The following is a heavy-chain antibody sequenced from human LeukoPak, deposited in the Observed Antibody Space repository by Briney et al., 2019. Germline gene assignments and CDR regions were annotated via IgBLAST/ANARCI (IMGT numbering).Heavy chain of an antibody. CDR1: GFTFRTYA. D-gene: IGHD2-15*01. Sequence: GSLRLSCAASGFTFRTYAMSWVRQAPGKGLEWVSGISDSGDCTYYAESAKGRFTISRDNSKNTVFLQMNSLRADDTAKYDFAKDKAPGRWHTPSYFWGQGTLVTLSS. CDR2: ISDSGDCT. J-gene: IGHJ4*02. CDR3: AKDKAPGRWHTPSYF. V-gene: IGHV3-23*01.